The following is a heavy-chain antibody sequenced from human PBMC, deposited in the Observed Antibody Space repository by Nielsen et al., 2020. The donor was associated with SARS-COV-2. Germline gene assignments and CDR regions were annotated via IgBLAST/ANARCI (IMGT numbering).Heavy chain of an antibody. Sequence: ASVKVSCKASGYTFTGYYMHWVRQAPGQRLEWMGWINAGNGNTKYSQKFQGRVTITRDASASTAYMELSSLRSEDTAVYYCARDYDILTGDQPFDYWGQGTLVTVSS. CDR2: INAGNGNT. CDR1: GYTFTGYY. CDR3: ARDYDILTGDQPFDY. V-gene: IGHV1-3*01. J-gene: IGHJ4*02. D-gene: IGHD3-9*01.